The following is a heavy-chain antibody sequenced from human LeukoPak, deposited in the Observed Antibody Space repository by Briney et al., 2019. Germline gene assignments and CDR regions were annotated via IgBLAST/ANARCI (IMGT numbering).Heavy chain of an antibody. Sequence: GASVKVSCKASGGTFSSYAISWVRQAPGQGLEWMGRIIPILGIANYAQKFQGRVTITADKSTSTAYMELSSLRSEDTAVYYCARGGSPNSSGWYTEFDYWGQGTLVTVSS. CDR2: IIPILGIA. CDR3: ARGGSPNSSGWYTEFDY. V-gene: IGHV1-69*04. D-gene: IGHD6-19*01. J-gene: IGHJ4*02. CDR1: GGTFSSYA.